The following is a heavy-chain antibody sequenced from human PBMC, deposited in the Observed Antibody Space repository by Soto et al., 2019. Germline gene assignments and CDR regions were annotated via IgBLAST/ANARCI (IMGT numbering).Heavy chain of an antibody. J-gene: IGHJ4*02. V-gene: IGHV4-59*08. Sequence: QVQLQESGPGLVKPSETLSLTCTVSGGSISSYYWSWIRQPPGKGLEWIGYIYYSGSTNYNPSLKSRVTTTVDTSKNQFPLELSSVTADETAGYHCARRWGMTFDCWGQGTLVTVSS. CDR3: ARRWGMTFDC. CDR1: GGSISSYY. D-gene: IGHD3-16*01. CDR2: IYYSGST.